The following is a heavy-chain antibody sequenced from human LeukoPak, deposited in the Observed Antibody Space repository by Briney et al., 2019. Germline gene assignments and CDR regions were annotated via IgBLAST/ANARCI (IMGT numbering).Heavy chain of an antibody. J-gene: IGHJ6*02. CDR2: ISGSGGST. CDR1: GFTFSSYA. CDR3: AKSPVVTSTYGMDV. V-gene: IGHV3-23*01. Sequence: SGGSLRLSCAASGFTFSSYAMSWVRQAPGKGLEWVSAISGSGGSTYYADSVKGRFTISRDNAKDTLYLQMNSLRAEDTAVYYCAKSPVVTSTYGMDVWGQGTTVTVSS. D-gene: IGHD4-23*01.